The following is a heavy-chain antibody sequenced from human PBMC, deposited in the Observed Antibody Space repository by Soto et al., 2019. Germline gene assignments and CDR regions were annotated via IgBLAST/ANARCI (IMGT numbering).Heavy chain of an antibody. J-gene: IGHJ3*02. D-gene: IGHD3-22*01. V-gene: IGHV1-3*01. CDR2: INAGNGNT. CDR1: RYTFTSYA. CDR3: ASNYDSSGYYWPPRDI. Sequence: QVQLVQSRAEVKKPGASVKVSCKASRYTFTSYAMHWVRQAPGQRHEWLGWINAGNGNTKYSQKFQGRVTITRDTSASTAYMELSSLRFEDTAVYYCASNYDSSGYYWPPRDIWGQGTMVTVSS.